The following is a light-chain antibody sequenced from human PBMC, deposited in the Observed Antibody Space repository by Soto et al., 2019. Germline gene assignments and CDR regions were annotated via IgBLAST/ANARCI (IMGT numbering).Light chain of an antibody. Sequence: QSALTQPPSASGSPGQSVTISCTGTSSDVGAYNYVSWYQQRPGKAPKFMIYEVSKRPSGVPDRFSGSKSGNTASLTVSGLQAEDEADYYCATWDQSLNGVVFGGGTKLTVL. CDR1: SSDVGAYNY. CDR2: EVS. V-gene: IGLV2-8*01. J-gene: IGLJ2*01. CDR3: ATWDQSLNGVV.